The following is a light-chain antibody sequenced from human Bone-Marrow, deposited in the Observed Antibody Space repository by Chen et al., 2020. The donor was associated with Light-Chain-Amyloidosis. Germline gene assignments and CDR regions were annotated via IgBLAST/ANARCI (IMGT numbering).Light chain of an antibody. J-gene: IGLJ3*02. CDR3: QVWDRSSDRPV. CDR1: TIGSTS. Sequence: SYVLTQQSSVSVAQGQRATIACGGKTIGSTSVHWYQHTPGQAPLRVVYDDSDRPSGILERLSGSNSGNTATMTISRVEAGDEADYYCQVWDRSSDRPVFGGGTKLTVL. V-gene: IGLV3-21*02. CDR2: DDS.